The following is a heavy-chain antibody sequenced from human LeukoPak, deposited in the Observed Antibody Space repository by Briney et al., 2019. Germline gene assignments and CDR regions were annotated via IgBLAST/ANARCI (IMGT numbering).Heavy chain of an antibody. V-gene: IGHV3-11*04. CDR1: EFTFSDYY. Sequence: GGSLRLSCAASEFTFSDYYMSWIRQAPGKGLEWVSYISNNGTTIYYADSVKGRFTISRDNAKNSLYLQMNSLRDEDTAVYYCASGGSGYDSSGYYPHFDYWGQGTLVTVSS. CDR3: ASGGSGYDSSGYYPHFDY. CDR2: ISNNGTTI. D-gene: IGHD3-22*01. J-gene: IGHJ4*02.